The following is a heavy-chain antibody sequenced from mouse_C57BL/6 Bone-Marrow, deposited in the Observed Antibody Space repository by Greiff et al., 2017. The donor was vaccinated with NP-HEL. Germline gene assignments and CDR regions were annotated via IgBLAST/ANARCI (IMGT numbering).Heavy chain of an antibody. Sequence: QVQLQQPGAELVKPGASVKLSCKASGYTFTTYWMQWVKQRPGQGLAWIGEIDPSDSYTNYNQKFKGKATLTVDTSYSPAKMQLSSLTSEDSAVYYCARKAYYGRSYEFAYWGQGTLVTVSA. CDR3: ARKAYYGRSYEFAY. CDR2: IDPSDSYT. J-gene: IGHJ3*01. D-gene: IGHD1-1*01. CDR1: GYTFTTYW. V-gene: IGHV1-50*01.